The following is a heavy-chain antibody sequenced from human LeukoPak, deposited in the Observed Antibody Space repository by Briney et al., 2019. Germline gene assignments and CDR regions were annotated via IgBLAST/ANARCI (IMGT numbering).Heavy chain of an antibody. D-gene: IGHD4-17*01. Sequence: SETLSLTCTVSGGSISSGGYYWSWIRQHPGKGLEWIGEVYYSRSTKYNPSLKSRVTISVDTSKNQFSLKLSSVTAADTAVYYCARAPTLRYGNNYYYYYGMDVWGQGTTVTVSS. CDR3: ARAPTLRYGNNYYYYYGMDV. CDR1: GGSISSGGYY. J-gene: IGHJ6*02. V-gene: IGHV4-61*08. CDR2: VYYSRST.